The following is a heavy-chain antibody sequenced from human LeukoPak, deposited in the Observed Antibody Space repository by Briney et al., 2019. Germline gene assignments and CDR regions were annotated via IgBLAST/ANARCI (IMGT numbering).Heavy chain of an antibody. Sequence: PSETLSLTCAVYGGSFSGYYWSWIPQPPGKGLEWIGEINHSGSTNYNPSLKSRVTISVDTSKNQFSLKLSSVTAADTAVYYCASGAVFHYGDFFDYWGQGTLVTVSS. CDR2: INHSGST. J-gene: IGHJ4*02. V-gene: IGHV4-34*01. D-gene: IGHD4-17*01. CDR3: ASGAVFHYGDFFDY. CDR1: GGSFSGYY.